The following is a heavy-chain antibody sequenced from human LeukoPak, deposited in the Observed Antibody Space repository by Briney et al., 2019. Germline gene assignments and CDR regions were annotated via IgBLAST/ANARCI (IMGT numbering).Heavy chain of an antibody. CDR2: IYAGGST. J-gene: IGHJ4*02. CDR1: GFTVSSDY. CDR3: ARASDGSGDY. V-gene: IGHV3-53*01. D-gene: IGHD5-24*01. Sequence: GGSLRLSCAASGFTVSSDYMSWVRQAPGKGLEWVSLIYAGGSTYYADSVKGRFTISRDNSKNTLYLQMNSLRAEDTAVYYCARASDGSGDYWGQGTLVTVSS.